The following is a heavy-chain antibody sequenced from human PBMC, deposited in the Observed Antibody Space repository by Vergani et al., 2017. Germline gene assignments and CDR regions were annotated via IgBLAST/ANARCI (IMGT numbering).Heavy chain of an antibody. J-gene: IGHJ5*02. V-gene: IGHV3-23*04. CDR3: AKLADYYGSGSYRNWFDP. Sequence: EVQLVESGGGLVKPGGSLRLSCAASGFTFSSYAMSWVRQAPGKGLEWVSAISGSGGSTYYADSVKGRFTISRDNSKNTLYLQMNSLRAEDTAVYYCAKLADYYGSGSYRNWFDPWGQGTLVTVSS. D-gene: IGHD3-10*01. CDR1: GFTFSSYA. CDR2: ISGSGGST.